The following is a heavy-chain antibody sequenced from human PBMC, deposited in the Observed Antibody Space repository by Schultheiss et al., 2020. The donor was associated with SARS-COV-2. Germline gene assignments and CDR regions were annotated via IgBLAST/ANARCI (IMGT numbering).Heavy chain of an antibody. CDR2: ISGVVSGDGSTT. J-gene: IGHJ6*02. D-gene: IGHD1-1*01. Sequence: GGSLRLSCAASGFTFSNYAVSWVRQAAGKGLEWVSVISGVVSGDGSTTNYADSVKGRFTISRDNSKNMLYLQMNSLRAEDTAIYYCAKDLQLNASNRRYYYGMDAWGQGTTVTVSS. CDR3: AKDLQLNASNRRYYYGMDA. CDR1: GFTFSNYA. V-gene: IGHV3-23*01.